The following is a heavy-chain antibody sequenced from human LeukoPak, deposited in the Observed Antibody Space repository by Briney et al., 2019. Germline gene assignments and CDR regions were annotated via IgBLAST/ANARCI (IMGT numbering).Heavy chain of an antibody. CDR3: ASRKSVADHWFDP. CDR2: ISSSGSTI. CDR1: GFTFSSCE. Sequence: GGSLRLSCAASGFTFSSCEMNWVRQAPGKGLEWVSYISSSGSTIYYADSVKGRFTISRDNAKNSLYLQMSSLRAEDTAVYYCASRKSVADHWFDPWGQGTLVTVSS. V-gene: IGHV3-48*03. D-gene: IGHD2-15*01. J-gene: IGHJ5*02.